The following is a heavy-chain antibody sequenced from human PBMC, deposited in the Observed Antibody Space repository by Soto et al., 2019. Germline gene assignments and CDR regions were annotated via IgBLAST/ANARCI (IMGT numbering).Heavy chain of an antibody. CDR1: GYTFTGYY. Sequence: GASVKVSCKASGYTFTGYYMHWVRPAPGQGLEWMGWSNPNSGCTNYAQKFQGWVTMTRDTSISTAYMELSRLRSDDTAVYYCARDPLGIAAAETTGMDVWGQGTTVTVSS. CDR3: ARDPLGIAAAETTGMDV. J-gene: IGHJ6*02. CDR2: SNPNSGCT. V-gene: IGHV1-2*04. D-gene: IGHD6-13*01.